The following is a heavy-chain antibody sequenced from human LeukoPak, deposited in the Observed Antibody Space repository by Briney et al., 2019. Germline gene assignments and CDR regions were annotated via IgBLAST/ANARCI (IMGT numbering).Heavy chain of an antibody. Sequence: TSETLSLTCTVSGGSISSSGYYWGWIRQPPGKGLEWIGSIYYSGTTYYNPSLKSRVTISVDTSKNQFSLNLSSVTAADTAVYYCARRGRVVEISTVYQLGFDPWGQGTLVTVSS. V-gene: IGHV4-39*01. CDR1: GGSISSSGYY. CDR2: IYYSGTT. J-gene: IGHJ5*02. CDR3: ARRGRVVEISTVYQLGFDP. D-gene: IGHD2-15*01.